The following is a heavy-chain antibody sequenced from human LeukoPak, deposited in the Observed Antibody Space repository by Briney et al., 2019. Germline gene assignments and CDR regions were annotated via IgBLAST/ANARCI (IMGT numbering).Heavy chain of an antibody. J-gene: IGHJ6*02. D-gene: IGHD4-11*01. CDR1: GFTXXSYA. V-gene: IGHV3-30-3*01. CDR3: ARPLQRYYYYGMDV. Sequence: GFTXXSYAMXWVRQAPGKGLEWVAVISYDGSNKYYADSVKGRFTISRDNSKNTLYLQMNSLRAEDTAVYYCARPLQRYYYYGMDVWGQGTTVTVSS. CDR2: ISYDGSNK.